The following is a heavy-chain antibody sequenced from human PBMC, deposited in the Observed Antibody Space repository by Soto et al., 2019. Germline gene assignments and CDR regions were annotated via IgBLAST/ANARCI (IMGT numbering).Heavy chain of an antibody. V-gene: IGHV1-24*01. Sequence: GASVKVSCKVSGYTLTELSMHWVRQAPGKGLEWMGGFDPEDGETIYAQKFQGRVTMTEDTSTDTAYMELSSLRSEDTAVYYCATHYGDYGSKLFDPWGQGTLVTVSS. CDR1: GYTLTELS. J-gene: IGHJ5*02. CDR3: ATHYGDYGSKLFDP. D-gene: IGHD4-17*01. CDR2: FDPEDGET.